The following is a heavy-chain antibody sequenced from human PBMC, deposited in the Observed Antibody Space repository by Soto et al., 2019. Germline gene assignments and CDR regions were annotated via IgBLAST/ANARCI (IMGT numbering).Heavy chain of an antibody. Sequence: GESLKISCKGSGYSFTSYWIGWVRQMPGKGLEWVGIIYPGDSDTRYRPSFQGQVTISADTALSTTYQQWDTLKPSDAAIYFCASDSHCDGGNCPMGGFDMWGQGTMVTVSS. CDR3: ASDSHCDGGNCPMGGFDM. J-gene: IGHJ3*02. CDR1: GYSFTSYW. CDR2: IYPGDSDT. D-gene: IGHD2-15*01. V-gene: IGHV5-51*01.